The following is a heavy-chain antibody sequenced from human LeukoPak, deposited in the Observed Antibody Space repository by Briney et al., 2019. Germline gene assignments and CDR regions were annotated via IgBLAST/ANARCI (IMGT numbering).Heavy chain of an antibody. Sequence: PGGTLRLSCAASGFTFSSYAMARVRQAPGKGLEWVSHILGSGGSTYYADSVKGRFTITRDNSKNTLYLKMNSLRPEDTAVYYCAKVKYDYGDPVGWFDPWGQGSLVTASS. J-gene: IGHJ5*02. CDR3: AKVKYDYGDPVGWFDP. D-gene: IGHD4-17*01. V-gene: IGHV3-23*01. CDR2: ILGSGGST. CDR1: GFTFSSYA.